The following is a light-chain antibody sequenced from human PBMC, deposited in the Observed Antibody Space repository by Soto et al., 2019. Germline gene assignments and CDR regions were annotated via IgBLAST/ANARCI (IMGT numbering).Light chain of an antibody. CDR1: TSDVGGYNY. J-gene: IGLJ1*01. CDR3: SSYTSRNTEV. CDR2: EVS. Sequence: QSVLTQPASVSGSPGQSITIPCTGTTSDVGGYNYVSWYQQHPGKAPKLLIYEVSTRPSGVSNRFSGSKSGDTASLTISGLQAEDEGDYYCSSYTSRNTEVFGTGTKVTVL. V-gene: IGLV2-14*01.